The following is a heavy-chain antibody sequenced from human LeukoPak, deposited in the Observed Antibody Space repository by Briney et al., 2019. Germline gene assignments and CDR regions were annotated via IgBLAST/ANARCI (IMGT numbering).Heavy chain of an antibody. D-gene: IGHD1-26*01. CDR3: ARVGSDGSYFDY. CDR1: GGSTTNYY. CDR2: MYFSGRT. J-gene: IGHJ4*02. Sequence: PSETLSLTCTVSGGSTTNYYWSWIRQPAGKGLEWIGRMYFSGRTHYNPSLKSRVTMSVDTPKNQFSLKVSSVTAADTAVYYCARVGSDGSYFDYWGQGTLVTVSS. V-gene: IGHV4-4*07.